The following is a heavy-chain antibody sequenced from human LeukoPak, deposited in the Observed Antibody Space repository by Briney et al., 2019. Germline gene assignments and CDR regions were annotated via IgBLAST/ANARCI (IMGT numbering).Heavy chain of an antibody. CDR3: ARSVSAYAGRGWFDP. V-gene: IGHV4-39*07. J-gene: IGHJ5*02. Sequence: SETLSLTCSVSGGSIRSLGYSWGWVRQPPGKGLEWIASMYYTGTTYYNPSLKSRVTMSVDTSKNQFSLDLTSVTAADTAVFYCARSVSAYAGRGWFDPWGQGTLVTVSS. CDR1: GGSIRSLGYS. D-gene: IGHD5-12*01. CDR2: MYYTGTT.